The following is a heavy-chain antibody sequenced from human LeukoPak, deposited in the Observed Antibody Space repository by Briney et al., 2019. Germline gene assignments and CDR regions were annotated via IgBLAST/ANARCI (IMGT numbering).Heavy chain of an antibody. D-gene: IGHD3-10*01. CDR3: ARRYYYGSQWFDP. V-gene: IGHV4-34*01. CDR1: AESFSVYY. CDR2: INHSGST. Sequence: PSETLSLTCAVYAESFSVYYWSWIRQPPGKGLEWIGEINHSGSTNYNPSLKSRVTISVDTSKNQFSLKLSSVTAADTAVYYCARRYYYGSQWFDPWGQGTLVTVSS. J-gene: IGHJ5*02.